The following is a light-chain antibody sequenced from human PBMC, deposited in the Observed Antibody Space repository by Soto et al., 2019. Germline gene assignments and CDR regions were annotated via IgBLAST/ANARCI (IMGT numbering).Light chain of an antibody. J-gene: IGKJ4*01. Sequence: EIVLTQSPGTLSLSPGDGATLSCRASQTVGSSFLGWYQQKPGQAPRLIMYGASNRATGIPDRFTGRGSGTDFTLTISSLEPEDFAVYYCQQRSNWPRALTFGGGTKVEIK. CDR3: QQRSNWPRALT. CDR1: QTVGSSF. CDR2: GAS. V-gene: IGKV3-11*01.